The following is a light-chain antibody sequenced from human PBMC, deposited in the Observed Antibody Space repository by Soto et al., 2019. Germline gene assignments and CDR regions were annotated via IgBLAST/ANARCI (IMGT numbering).Light chain of an antibody. CDR1: SSNIGSNF. Sequence: QSVLTQPPSVSVTPGQKVTISCSGSSSNIGSNFVSWYQHLPGTAPKLLIFDNNKRPSGIPDRFSGSNSGTSATLGITGLQTGDEADYYCGTWDSSLTAVVFGGGTKLTVL. CDR3: GTWDSSLTAVV. V-gene: IGLV1-51*01. CDR2: DNN. J-gene: IGLJ3*02.